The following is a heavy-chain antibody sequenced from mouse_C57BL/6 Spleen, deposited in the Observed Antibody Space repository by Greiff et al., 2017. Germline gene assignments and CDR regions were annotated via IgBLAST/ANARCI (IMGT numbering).Heavy chain of an antibody. D-gene: IGHD1-1*01. Sequence: EVQVVESGGGLVQPGGSLSLSCAASGFTFTDYYMSWVRQPPGKALEWLGFIRNKANGYTTEYSASVKGRFTISRDNSQSILYLQMNALRAEDSATYYCARYTDYGSSYWYFDVWGTGTTVTVSS. CDR2: IRNKANGYTT. V-gene: IGHV7-3*01. CDR3: ARYTDYGSSYWYFDV. J-gene: IGHJ1*03. CDR1: GFTFTDYY.